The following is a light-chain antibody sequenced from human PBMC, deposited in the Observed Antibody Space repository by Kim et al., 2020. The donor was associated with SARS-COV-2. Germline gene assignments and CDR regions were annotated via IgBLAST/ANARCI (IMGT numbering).Light chain of an antibody. J-gene: IGKJ4*01. V-gene: IGKV3-15*01. CDR3: QQYNNWPLT. CDR2: GAS. Sequence: VCPGERATHSCRTSQSVNANLAWYQQKPGQAPRLLIYGASTRATGFPARFSGGGSGTEFTLTISSLQSEDFAVYYCQQYNNWPLTFGGGTKVDIK. CDR1: QSVNAN.